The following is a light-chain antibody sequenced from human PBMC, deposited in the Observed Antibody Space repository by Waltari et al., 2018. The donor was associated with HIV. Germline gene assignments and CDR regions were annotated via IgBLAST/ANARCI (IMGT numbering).Light chain of an antibody. CDR3: SSYTSSSPYA. J-gene: IGLJ1*01. CDR1: SSDVGGHNY. CDR2: DVS. V-gene: IGLV2-14*03. Sequence: QSALTQPASVSGSPGQSITISCTGTSSDVGGHNYVSWYQQHPGKAPKLMIYDVSNRPSGFSNRFSGSKSGKTASLTISGLQAEDEADYYCSSYTSSSPYAFGTGTKVTVL.